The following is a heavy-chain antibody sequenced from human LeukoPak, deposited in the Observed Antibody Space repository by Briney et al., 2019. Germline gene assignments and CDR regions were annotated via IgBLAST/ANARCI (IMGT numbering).Heavy chain of an antibody. CDR1: GVSISSYY. CDR3: AREIGGYTYGYVPREVSYYFDY. D-gene: IGHD5-18*01. V-gene: IGHV4-59*12. J-gene: IGHJ4*02. CDR2: IYYSGST. Sequence: SETLSLTCTVSGVSISSYYWSWLRQPPGKGLEWWGYIYYSGSTNYNPSLKSRVTISVDTSKNQFSLKRSSATAADTAVYYCAREIGGYTYGYVPREVSYYFDYWGQGTLVTVSS.